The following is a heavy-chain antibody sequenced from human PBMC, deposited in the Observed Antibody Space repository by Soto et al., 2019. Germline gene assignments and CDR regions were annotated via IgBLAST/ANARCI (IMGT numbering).Heavy chain of an antibody. CDR3: AIGTAGIPDYYYYGMDV. D-gene: IGHD6-13*01. Sequence: ASVKVSCKASGYTFTSYGISWVRQAPGQGLEWMGWISAYNGNTNYAQKLQGRVTMTTDTSASTAYMELSSLRSEDTAVYYCAIGTAGIPDYYYYGMDVWGQGTTVTVSS. CDR2: ISAYNGNT. V-gene: IGHV1-18*01. J-gene: IGHJ6*02. CDR1: GYTFTSYG.